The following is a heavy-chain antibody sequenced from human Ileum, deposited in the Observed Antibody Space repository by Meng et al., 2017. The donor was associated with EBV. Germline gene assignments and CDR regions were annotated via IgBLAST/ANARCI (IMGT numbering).Heavy chain of an antibody. J-gene: IGHJ4*02. CDR3: AMGPDYAKTGY. Sequence: QLLLQESGPGLVKPSETLSLTCSVSCGSISSSNYCWGWIRQPPGKGLEWIQSICYTDYTYYNPSLKSRVTISADKSKNQFSLRLNSLTAADTAVYYCAMGPDYAKTGYWGQGTLVTVSS. CDR1: CGSISSSNYC. CDR2: ICYTDYT. V-gene: IGHV4-39*01. D-gene: IGHD4-17*01.